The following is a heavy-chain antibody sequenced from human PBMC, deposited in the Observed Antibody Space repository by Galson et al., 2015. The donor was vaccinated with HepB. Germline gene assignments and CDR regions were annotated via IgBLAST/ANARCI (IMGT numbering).Heavy chain of an antibody. J-gene: IGHJ4*02. CDR2: IDPTDSYT. CDR1: GYNFTNYW. D-gene: IGHD3-9*01. Sequence: QSGAEVKKPGESLRISCKTSGYNFTNYWVSWVRQMPGKGPEWMGKIDPTDSYTNYSPSFQGHVTISTDKSVSTAYLQWNSLKASDTAIYYCARQPYYYDALTGYYRVTSYFDYWGPGALVTVSS. CDR3: ARQPYYYDALTGYYRVTSYFDY. V-gene: IGHV5-10-1*01.